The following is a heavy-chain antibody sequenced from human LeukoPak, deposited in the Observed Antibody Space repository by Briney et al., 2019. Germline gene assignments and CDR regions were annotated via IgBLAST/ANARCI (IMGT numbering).Heavy chain of an antibody. CDR3: ARETSSDAFDI. J-gene: IGHJ3*02. V-gene: IGHV1-3*01. Sequence: KFQGRVTITRDTSASTAYMELGSLRSEDTAAYYCARETSSDAFDIWGQGTMVTVSS.